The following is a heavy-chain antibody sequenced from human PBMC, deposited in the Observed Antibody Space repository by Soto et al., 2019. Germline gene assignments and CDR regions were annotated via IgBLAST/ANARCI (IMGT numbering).Heavy chain of an antibody. CDR1: GGSMRSNNR. D-gene: IGHD1-26*01. CDR2: IFHSGST. CDR3: ARVYSGSYSDY. Sequence: PSETLSLTCAVSGGSMRSNNRWSGVRQPPGKGLEWIGEIFHSGSTNYNPSLKTRVTISVDKSKNQFSLKLSSVTAADTAVYYCARVYSGSYSDYWGQGTLVTVSS. V-gene: IGHV4-4*02. J-gene: IGHJ4*02.